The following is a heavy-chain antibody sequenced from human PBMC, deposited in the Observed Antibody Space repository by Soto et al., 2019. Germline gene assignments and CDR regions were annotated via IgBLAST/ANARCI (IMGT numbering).Heavy chain of an antibody. Sequence: ASVKVSCKASGYTFTGYYMHWVRQAPGQGLEWMGWINPNSGGTNYAQKFQGRVTMTRDTSISTAYMELSRLRSDDTAVYYCARDRKRYCSSTSCYTGNWFDPWGRGTLVTVSS. J-gene: IGHJ5*02. CDR3: ARDRKRYCSSTSCYTGNWFDP. CDR2: INPNSGGT. CDR1: GYTFTGYY. D-gene: IGHD2-2*02. V-gene: IGHV1-2*02.